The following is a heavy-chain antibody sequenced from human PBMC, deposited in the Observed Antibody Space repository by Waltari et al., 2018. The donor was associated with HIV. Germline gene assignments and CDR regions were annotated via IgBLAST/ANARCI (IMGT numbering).Heavy chain of an antibody. CDR3: ARVATMIVVVTNPYYFDY. V-gene: IGHV3-21*01. CDR1: GFTFSVYC. CDR2: ISSSSSYK. J-gene: IGHJ4*02. Sequence: EVQLVESGGGLVKPGGSLGLACAASGFTFSVYCMKWVRQAPGKGLEWVSFISSSSSYKYYADSVKGRFTISRDNAKNSLYLQMNSLRAEDTAVYYCARVATMIVVVTNPYYFDYWGQGTLVTVSS. D-gene: IGHD3-22*01.